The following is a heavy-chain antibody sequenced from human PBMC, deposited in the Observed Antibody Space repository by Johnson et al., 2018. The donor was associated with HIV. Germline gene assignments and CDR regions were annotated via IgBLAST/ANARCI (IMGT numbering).Heavy chain of an antibody. Sequence: VQLVESGGGLVQPGGSLRLSCVGSQITLNNYWMGWVRQAPGRGLDWVGNINQDGTEKSYADSVTGRFTLSRDTAKNSLFLQMNSLTVEDTAVYYCARSQLLALDVFNMWGQGTMVTVSS. V-gene: IGHV3-7*01. CDR3: ARSQLLALDVFNM. J-gene: IGHJ3*02. CDR2: INQDGTEK. CDR1: QITLNNYW.